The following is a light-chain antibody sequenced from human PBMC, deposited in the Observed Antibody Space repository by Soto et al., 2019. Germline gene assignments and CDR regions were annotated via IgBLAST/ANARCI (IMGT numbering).Light chain of an antibody. CDR3: AAWDDRLSGRV. CDR1: TSNIGKNY. Sequence: QSVLTQPPSASGTPGQRVTISCSGSTSNIGKNYVFWYQQLPGTAPKLLIYSDVQRPSGVPGRFSGSKSGTSASLAISGLRSEDEADYYCAAWDDRLSGRVFGTGTKVTVL. V-gene: IGLV1-47*02. CDR2: SDV. J-gene: IGLJ1*01.